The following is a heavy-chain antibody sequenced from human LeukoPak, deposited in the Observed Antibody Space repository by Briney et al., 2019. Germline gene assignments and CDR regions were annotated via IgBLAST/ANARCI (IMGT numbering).Heavy chain of an antibody. Sequence: SETLSLTCTVSGGSISSSSYYWGWIRQPPGKGLEWIGSIYYSGSTYYNPTLKSRVTISVDTSKNQFSLKLSSVTAADTAVYYCARHARYFDWLLPFDYWGQGTLVTVSS. J-gene: IGHJ4*02. CDR1: GGSISSSSYY. CDR2: IYYSGST. D-gene: IGHD3-9*01. V-gene: IGHV4-39*01. CDR3: ARHARYFDWLLPFDY.